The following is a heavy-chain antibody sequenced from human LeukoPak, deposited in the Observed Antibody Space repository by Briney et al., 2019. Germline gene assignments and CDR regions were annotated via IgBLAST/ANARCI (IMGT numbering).Heavy chain of an antibody. J-gene: IGHJ4*02. CDR3: ARALDMVRGVTSDY. Sequence: ASVKVSCKASGYTFTSYDINWVRQATGQGLEWMGWMNPNSGNTGYAQKFQGRVTMTRNTSISTAYMELSSLRSEDTAVYYCARALDMVRGVTSDYWGQGTLVTVSS. CDR1: GYTFTSYD. CDR2: MNPNSGNT. D-gene: IGHD3-10*01. V-gene: IGHV1-8*02.